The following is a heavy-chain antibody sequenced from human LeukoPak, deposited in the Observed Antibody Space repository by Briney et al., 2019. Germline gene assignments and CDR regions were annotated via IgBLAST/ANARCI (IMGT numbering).Heavy chain of an antibody. CDR2: IYHSGST. CDR3: ARDSRRSRGWFDP. J-gene: IGHJ5*02. D-gene: IGHD3-10*01. Sequence: SETLSLTCTVSGGSISSGGYYWSWIRQPPGKGLEWIGYIYHSGSTYYNPSLKSRVTISVDRSKNQFSLKLSSVTAADTAVYYCARDSRRSRGWFDPWGQGTLVTVSS. V-gene: IGHV4-30-2*01. CDR1: GGSISSGGYY.